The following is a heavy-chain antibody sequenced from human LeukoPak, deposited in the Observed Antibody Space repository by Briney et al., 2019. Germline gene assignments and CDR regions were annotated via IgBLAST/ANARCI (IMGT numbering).Heavy chain of an antibody. J-gene: IGHJ4*02. Sequence: PGGSLRLSCAASGFTFSSYSMNWVRQAPGKGLEWVSYISSSSSTIYYADSVKGRFTISRDNAKNSLYLQMNSLRAEDTALYYCAKDKVAVAGPYYFDYWGQGTLVTVSS. CDR3: AKDKVAVAGPYYFDY. CDR1: GFTFSSYS. D-gene: IGHD6-19*01. CDR2: ISSSSSTI. V-gene: IGHV3-48*04.